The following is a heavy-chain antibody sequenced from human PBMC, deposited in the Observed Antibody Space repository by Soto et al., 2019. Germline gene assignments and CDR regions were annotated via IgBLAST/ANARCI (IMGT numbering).Heavy chain of an antibody. J-gene: IGHJ4*02. V-gene: IGHV3-30*18. CDR3: AKDLRIFRRGYFDY. Sequence: GGSLRLSCAASGFTFSSYGMHWVRQAPGKGLEWVAVISYDGSNKYYADSVKGRFTISRDSSKNTLYLQMNSLRAEDTAVYYCAKDLRIFRRGYFDYWGQGTLVTVSS. D-gene: IGHD3-10*01. CDR1: GFTFSSYG. CDR2: ISYDGSNK.